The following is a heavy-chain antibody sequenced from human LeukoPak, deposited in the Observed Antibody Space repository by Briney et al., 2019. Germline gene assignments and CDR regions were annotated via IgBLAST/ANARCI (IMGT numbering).Heavy chain of an antibody. D-gene: IGHD1-14*01. CDR2: IYSDGST. J-gene: IGHJ4*02. V-gene: IGHV3-66*01. Sequence: GGSLRLSCAAPGRIVSRNYMTWVRQAPGKGLEWLSVIYSDGSTHYADSVKDRFIISRDNSKNTLYLQMNTLRAEDTAVYYCARVTPPTDWGQGTLVTVSS. CDR1: GRIVSRNY. CDR3: ARVTPPTD.